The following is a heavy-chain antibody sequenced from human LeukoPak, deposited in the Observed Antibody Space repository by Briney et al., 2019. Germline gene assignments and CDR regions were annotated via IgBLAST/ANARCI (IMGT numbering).Heavy chain of an antibody. V-gene: IGHV3-48*03. CDR3: ARDYKYAFDN. CDR2: ISSSGSTI. D-gene: IGHD5-24*01. Sequence: GGSLRLSCAASGFTFSSYEMNWVRQAPGKGLEWVSYISSSGSTIYYADSVKGRFTISRDKAKNSLYLQMNSLRVEDTAVYYCARDYKYAFDNWGQGTLVTVSS. J-gene: IGHJ4*02. CDR1: GFTFSSYE.